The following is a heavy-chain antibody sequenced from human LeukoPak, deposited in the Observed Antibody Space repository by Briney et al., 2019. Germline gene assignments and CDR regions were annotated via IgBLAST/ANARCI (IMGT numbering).Heavy chain of an antibody. D-gene: IGHD5-18*01. J-gene: IGHJ4*02. CDR3: ARGKRGYSYGYYYFDY. V-gene: IGHV1-69*13. Sequence: SVKVSCKASGGTFSSYAISWVRQAPGQGLEWMGGIIPIFGTANYAQKFQGRVTITADESTSTAYMELSSLRSEDTAVYYCARGKRGYSYGYYYFDYWGQGTLVTVSS. CDR1: GGTFSSYA. CDR2: IIPIFGTA.